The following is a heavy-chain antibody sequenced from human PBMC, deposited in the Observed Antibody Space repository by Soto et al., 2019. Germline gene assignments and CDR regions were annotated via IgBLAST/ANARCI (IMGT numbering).Heavy chain of an antibody. CDR2: IYPYDSDT. D-gene: IGHD2-2*01. J-gene: IGHJ4*01. Sequence: AGESLKISCKTSGYSFPSYWIGWVRQMPGKGMEWMGNIYPYDSDTRYSPSFQGQVTISADTSITTAYLQWSGLRASDTAMYFCARHLVGSTRGNFDYWGQGSLVTVSS. CDR1: GYSFPSYW. CDR3: ARHLVGSTRGNFDY. V-gene: IGHV5-51*01.